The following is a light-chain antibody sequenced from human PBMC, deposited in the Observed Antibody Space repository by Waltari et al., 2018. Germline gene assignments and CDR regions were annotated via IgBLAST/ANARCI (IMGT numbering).Light chain of an antibody. Sequence: QSVLTQPPSVSGAPGQRVTTPCTGSSPNIGAGYDVPWYQQLPGTAPKLLIYGNSNRPSGVPDRFSGSKSGTSASLAITGLQAEDEADYYCQSYDSSLSGWVFGGGTKLTVL. J-gene: IGLJ3*02. CDR2: GNS. V-gene: IGLV1-40*01. CDR1: SPNIGAGYD. CDR3: QSYDSSLSGWV.